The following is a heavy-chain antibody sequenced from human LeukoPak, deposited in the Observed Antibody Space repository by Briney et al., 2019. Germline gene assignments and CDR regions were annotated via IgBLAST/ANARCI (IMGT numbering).Heavy chain of an antibody. CDR3: ANLESYGSGRLDAFDI. J-gene: IGHJ3*02. D-gene: IGHD3-10*01. CDR2: ISGSGGST. Sequence: GGSLRLSCAASGFTFSSHGMSWVRQAPGKGLEWVSAISGSGGSTYYADSVKGRFTISRDDSKNTLYLQMNSLRAEDTAVYYCANLESYGSGRLDAFDIWGQGTMVTVSS. V-gene: IGHV3-23*01. CDR1: GFTFSSHG.